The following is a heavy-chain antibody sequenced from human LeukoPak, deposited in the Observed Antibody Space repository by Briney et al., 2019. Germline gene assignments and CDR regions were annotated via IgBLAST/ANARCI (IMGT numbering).Heavy chain of an antibody. CDR3: ARSWYGMDV. CDR1: GYTFTASY. Sequence: ASVKVSCKASGYTFTASYMQWARQAPGQGLEWMGRINPSNGDTEYEQKFQGRVTMTRDTFISTVYMELSRLTSDDTAVYYCARSWYGMDVWGQGTTVTVSS. V-gene: IGHV1-2*06. J-gene: IGHJ6*02. D-gene: IGHD1-14*01. CDR2: INPSNGDT.